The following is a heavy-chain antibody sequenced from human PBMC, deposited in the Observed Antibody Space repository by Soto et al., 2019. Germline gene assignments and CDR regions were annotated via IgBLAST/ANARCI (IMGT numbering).Heavy chain of an antibody. CDR2: INAGNGNT. Sequence: GASVKFSCKASGYTFTSYAMHWVRQAPGQRLEWMGWINAGNGNTKYSQKFQGRVTITRDTSSSTAYMELSSLRSEDTAVYYCARSEYGWGSIPPLSLDYGGQETLVPVSS. J-gene: IGHJ4*02. V-gene: IGHV1-3*01. CDR1: GYTFTSYA. CDR3: ARSEYGWGSIPPLSLDY. D-gene: IGHD3-10*01.